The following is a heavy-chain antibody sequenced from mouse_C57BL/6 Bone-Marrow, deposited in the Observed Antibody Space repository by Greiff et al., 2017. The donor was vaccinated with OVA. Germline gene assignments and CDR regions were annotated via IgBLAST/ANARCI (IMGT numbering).Heavy chain of an antibody. CDR1: GYTFTSYW. Sequence: VQLQQPGAELVKPGASVKLSCKASGYTFTSYWMQWVKQRPGQGLEWIGEIDPSDSYTNYNQKFKGKATLTVDTSSSTAYMQLSSLTSEDSAVDYCAREGVTTVDYWGQGTTLTVSS. CDR2: IDPSDSYT. D-gene: IGHD2-2*01. V-gene: IGHV1-50*01. J-gene: IGHJ2*01. CDR3: AREGVTTVDY.